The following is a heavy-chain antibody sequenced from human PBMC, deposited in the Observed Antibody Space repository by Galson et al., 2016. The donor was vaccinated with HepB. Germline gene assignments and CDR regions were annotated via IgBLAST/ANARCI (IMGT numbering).Heavy chain of an antibody. CDR3: ARIGYGVSGGNGFDP. CDR1: GITIIGYN. V-gene: IGHV3-30*04. D-gene: IGHD2-15*01. CDR2: IAHSGGTA. J-gene: IGHJ5*02. Sequence: SLRLSCAASGITIIGYNMNWVRQAPGKGLEWVAHIAHSGGTAYNTDSVRGRFTISRDDSKNSVYLQMSSPEREDTAAYYCARIGYGVSGGNGFDPWGQGTLVTVSS.